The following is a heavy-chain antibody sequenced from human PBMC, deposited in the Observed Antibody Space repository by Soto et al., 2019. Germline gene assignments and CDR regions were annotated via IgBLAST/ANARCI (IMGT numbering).Heavy chain of an antibody. Sequence: ASVKVSCKASGYTFISYGISWVRQAPGQGLEWMGWISAYKGDTHYVQKLQGRVTMTTDTSTSTAYMELRSLRSDDTAVYYCARSGDSSGYYPYYFDYWGQRTLVTVSA. D-gene: IGHD3-22*01. CDR1: GYTFISYG. CDR3: ARSGDSSGYYPYYFDY. J-gene: IGHJ4*02. V-gene: IGHV1-18*01. CDR2: ISAYKGDT.